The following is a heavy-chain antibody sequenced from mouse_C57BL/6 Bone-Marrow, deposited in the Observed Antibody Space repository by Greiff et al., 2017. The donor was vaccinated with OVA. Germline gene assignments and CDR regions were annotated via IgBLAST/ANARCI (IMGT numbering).Heavy chain of an antibody. CDR3: ARRYYGSSFSYWYFDV. J-gene: IGHJ1*03. D-gene: IGHD1-1*01. V-gene: IGHV1-18*01. CDR2: INPNNGGT. Sequence: EVKLMESGPELVKPGASVKIPCKASGYTFTDYNMDWVKQSHGKSLEWIGDINPNNGGTIYNQKFKGKATLTVDKSSSTAYMELRSLTSEDTAVYYCARRYYGSSFSYWYFDVWGTGTTVTVSS. CDR1: GYTFTDYN.